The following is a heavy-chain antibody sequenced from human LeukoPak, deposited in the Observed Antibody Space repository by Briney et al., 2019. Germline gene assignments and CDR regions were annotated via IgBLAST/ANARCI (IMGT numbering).Heavy chain of an antibody. CDR2: ISSGSRYM. CDR1: GFTFSRYW. J-gene: IGHJ4*02. V-gene: IGHV3-21*06. D-gene: IGHD6-19*01. Sequence: PGGSLRLSCAASGFTFSRYWMSWVRQAPGKGLEWVSSISSGSRYMYYADSVKGRFTISRDNAKNSLYLLMNSLRAEDTAVYYCATDVRDEYTSGWYPIGYWGQGTLVTVSS. CDR3: ATDVRDEYTSGWYPIGY.